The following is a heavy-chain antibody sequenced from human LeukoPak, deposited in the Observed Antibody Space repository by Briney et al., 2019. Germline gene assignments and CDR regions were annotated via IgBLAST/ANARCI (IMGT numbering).Heavy chain of an antibody. CDR1: GFTFDDYG. CDR2: IHWNGGSK. D-gene: IGHD2-15*01. CDR3: ARELRGSLTADY. V-gene: IGHV3-20*04. J-gene: IGHJ4*02. Sequence: GGSLRLSCAASGFTFDDYGMSWVRQAPGKGLEWVSGIHWNGGSKGYADSVKGRFTISRDNAKNSLYLQMNSLRAEDTALYYCARELRGSLTADYWGEGTLVTVSS.